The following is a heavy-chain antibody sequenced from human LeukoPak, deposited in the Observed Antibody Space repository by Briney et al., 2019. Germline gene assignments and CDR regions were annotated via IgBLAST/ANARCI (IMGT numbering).Heavy chain of an antibody. CDR3: AREGTYYDSSGYYF. J-gene: IGHJ4*02. V-gene: IGHV1-69*13. D-gene: IGHD3-22*01. CDR1: GGTFSSYA. Sequence: SVKVSCKASGGTFSSYAISWVRQAPGQGLEWMGGIIPIFGTANYAQKFQGRVTITADESTSTAYMELSSLRSEDTAVYYCAREGTYYDSSGYYFWGQGTLVTGSS. CDR2: IIPIFGTA.